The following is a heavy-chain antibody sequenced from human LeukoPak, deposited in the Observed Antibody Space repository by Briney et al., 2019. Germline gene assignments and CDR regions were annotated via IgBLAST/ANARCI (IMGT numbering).Heavy chain of an antibody. CDR1: GGSISSYY. J-gene: IGHJ4*02. D-gene: IGHD4-11*01. CDR2: IYYSGST. CDR3: ARTTVNIFDY. Sequence: SETLSLTCTVSGGSISSYYWSWIRQPPRKGLEWIGYIYYSGSTNYNPSLKSRVTISVDTSKNQFSQKLSSVTAADTAVYYCARTTVNIFDYWGQGTLVTVSS. V-gene: IGHV4-59*01.